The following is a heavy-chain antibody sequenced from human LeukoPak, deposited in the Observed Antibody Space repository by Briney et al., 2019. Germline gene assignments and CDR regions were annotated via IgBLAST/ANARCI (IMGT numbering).Heavy chain of an antibody. CDR2: IYYSGST. Sequence: SETLSLTCTVSGGSISSYYWSWIRQPPGKGLEWIGYIYYSGSTYYNPSLKSRVTISVDTSKNQFSLKLSSVTAADTAVYYCARTLQEDSSGYFDGMDVWGQGTTVTVSS. J-gene: IGHJ6*02. D-gene: IGHD3-22*01. CDR1: GGSISSYY. V-gene: IGHV4-59*01. CDR3: ARTLQEDSSGYFDGMDV.